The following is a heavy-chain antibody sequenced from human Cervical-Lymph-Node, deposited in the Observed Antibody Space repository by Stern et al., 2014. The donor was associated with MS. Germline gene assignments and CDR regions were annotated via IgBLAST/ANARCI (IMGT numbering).Heavy chain of an antibody. CDR1: GGTFSSYA. J-gene: IGHJ6*02. Sequence: VQLVESGAEVKKPGSSVKVSCKASGGTFSSYAISWVRQAPGKGLEWMGGIIPSFGTANYAQKVQGSVTITRDESTSTVYMELSSLRSEDAAVYYCSRGELKEGLVRGMDVWGQGTTVTVSS. CDR2: IIPSFGTA. D-gene: IGHD1-26*01. V-gene: IGHV1-69*01. CDR3: SRGELKEGLVRGMDV.